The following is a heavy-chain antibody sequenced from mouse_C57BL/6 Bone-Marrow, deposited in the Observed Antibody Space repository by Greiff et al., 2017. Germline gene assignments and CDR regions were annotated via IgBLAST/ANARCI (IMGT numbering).Heavy chain of an antibody. V-gene: IGHV1-64*01. J-gene: IGHJ2*01. CDR1: GYTFTSYW. CDR2: IHPNSGST. Sequence: QVHVKQPGAELVKPGASVKLSCKASGYTFTSYWMHWVKQRPGQGLEWIGMIHPNSGSTNYNEKFKSKATLTVDKSSSTAYMQLSSLTSEDSAVYYCATNWVPFDYWGQGTTLTVSS. CDR3: ATNWVPFDY. D-gene: IGHD4-1*01.